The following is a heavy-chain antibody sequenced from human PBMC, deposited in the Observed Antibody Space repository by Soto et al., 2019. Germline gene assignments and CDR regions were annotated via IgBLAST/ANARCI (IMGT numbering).Heavy chain of an antibody. Sequence: QVQLQQSGPGLVEPSGTLSLTCAVSGGSVNSPNWWNWVRQPPETGLEWIGEMHHSGSSNYNPSLKTRLTLSVDKSNNELSMNLNSVTVADTAIYYCGRANSRGSPIDSWGQGILVTVSS. CDR1: GGSVNSPNW. CDR2: MHHSGSS. CDR3: GRANSRGSPIDS. V-gene: IGHV4-4*02. J-gene: IGHJ4*02. D-gene: IGHD6-19*01.